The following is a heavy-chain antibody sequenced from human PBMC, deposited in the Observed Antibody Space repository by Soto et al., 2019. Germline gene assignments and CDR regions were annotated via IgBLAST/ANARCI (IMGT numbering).Heavy chain of an antibody. Sequence: PGGSLRLSCAASGFTFGSYEMNWVRQAPGKGLEWVSYISTSGSSVYYAASVKGRFTISRDNAKNSLYLQMNSLRAEDTAVYYCARVGGFGESDTLYYYYGMDVWGQGTTVTVSS. J-gene: IGHJ6*02. V-gene: IGHV3-48*03. D-gene: IGHD3-10*01. CDR1: GFTFGSYE. CDR3: ARVGGFGESDTLYYYYGMDV. CDR2: ISTSGSSV.